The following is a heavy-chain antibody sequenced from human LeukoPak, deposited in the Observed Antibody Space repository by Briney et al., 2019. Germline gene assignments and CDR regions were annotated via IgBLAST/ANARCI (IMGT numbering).Heavy chain of an antibody. D-gene: IGHD2-2*01. Sequence: SETLSLTCAVYGGSFSGYYWSWIRQPPGKGLEWIGEINHSGSTNYNPSLKSRVTISVETSKNQFSLKLSSVTAADTAVYYCARRSRTRWFDPWGQGTLVTVSS. CDR3: ARRSRTRWFDP. CDR2: INHSGST. J-gene: IGHJ5*02. V-gene: IGHV4-34*01. CDR1: GGSFSGYY.